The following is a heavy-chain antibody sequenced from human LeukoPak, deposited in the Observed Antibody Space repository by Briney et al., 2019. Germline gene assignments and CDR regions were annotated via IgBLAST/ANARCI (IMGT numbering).Heavy chain of an antibody. CDR2: IRSKTNSYAT. V-gene: IGHV3-73*01. D-gene: IGHD3-10*01. Sequence: PGRSLRLSCVASGFTFSGSAMHWVRQASGKGLEWVGRIRSKTNSYATAYGASVKGRFTISRDDSKNTAYLQMNSLETEDTAVYFCTKYRGTVDYYDAFGIWGQGTVVTVSS. CDR3: TKYRGTVDYYDAFGI. CDR1: GFTFSGSA. J-gene: IGHJ3*02.